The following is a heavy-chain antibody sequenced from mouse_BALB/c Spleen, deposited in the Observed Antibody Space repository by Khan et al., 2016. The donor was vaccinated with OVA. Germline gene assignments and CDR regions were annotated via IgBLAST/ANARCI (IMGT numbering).Heavy chain of an antibody. CDR3: ARSNYGPFAY. D-gene: IGHD1-1*02. CDR1: GFTFSSFT. Sequence: EVQLLETGGGLVKPGGSLKLSCAASGFTFSSFTMSWVRQTPEKRLEWVASISSGGDNTYYPDSVKGRFTISRDNAKNNLYLQMSILRSEDTALYYCARSNYGPFAYWGQGTLVTVSA. CDR2: ISSGGDNT. V-gene: IGHV5-9*03. J-gene: IGHJ3*01.